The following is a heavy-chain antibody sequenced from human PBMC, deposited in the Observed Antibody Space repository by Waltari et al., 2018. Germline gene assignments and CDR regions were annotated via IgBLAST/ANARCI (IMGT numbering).Heavy chain of an antibody. J-gene: IGHJ4*02. CDR1: GASISSYY. CDR2: IYSSGST. CDR3: VRRAVTGSMFVN. Sequence: QVQLQESGPGLVKSSETLSLTCTVSGASISSYYWSWIRQPPGKGLEWIGNIYSSGSTNYSPSLKSRLSMSLDMSNSHFSRHLTSGTAADTAVYFCVRRAVTGSMFVNWGQGTHVSVSS. V-gene: IGHV4-59*12. D-gene: IGHD6-19*01.